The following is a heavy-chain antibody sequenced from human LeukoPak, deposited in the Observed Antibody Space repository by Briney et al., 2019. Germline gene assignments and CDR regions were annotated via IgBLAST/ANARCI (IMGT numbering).Heavy chain of an antibody. CDR2: IKQDGSEK. CDR1: GGSFSGYY. Sequence: LSLTCAVYGGSFSGYYWSRIRQPPGKGLEWVANIKQDGSEKYYVDSVKGRFTISRDNAKNSLYLQMNSLRAEDTAVYYCARKYYDILTGYYTGLDYWGQGTLVTVSS. D-gene: IGHD3-9*01. V-gene: IGHV3-7*03. J-gene: IGHJ4*02. CDR3: ARKYYDILTGYYTGLDY.